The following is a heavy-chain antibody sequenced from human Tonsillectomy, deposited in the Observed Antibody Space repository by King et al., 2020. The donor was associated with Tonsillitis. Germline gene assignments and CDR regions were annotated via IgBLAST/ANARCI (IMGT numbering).Heavy chain of an antibody. CDR2: VSYDGSQT. J-gene: IGHJ6*02. D-gene: IGHD2-15*01. CDR1: GFTFSHFG. V-gene: IGHV3-30*18. Sequence: VQLVESGGGVVQPVRSLRLSCSASGFTFSHFGMYWVRQAPDSGLGWAAFVSYDGSQTYYADSVKGRFTISRDNSKNTVYLQMKSLGSEDTAVYYCAKGFEVAGLPYAMNVWGQGTTVTVSS. CDR3: AKGFEVAGLPYAMNV.